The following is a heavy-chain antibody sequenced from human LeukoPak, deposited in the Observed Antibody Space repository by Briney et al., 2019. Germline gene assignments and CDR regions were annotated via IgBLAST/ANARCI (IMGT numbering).Heavy chain of an antibody. J-gene: IGHJ6*02. CDR1: GGSISSYY. CDR2: IYYSGST. CDR3: ARRPGGRSYYGMDV. Sequence: SETLSLTCTVSGGSISSYYWSWIRQPSGKGLEWIGYIYYSGSTNYNPSLKSRVTISVDTSKNQFSLKLSSVTAADAAVYYCARRPGGRSYYGMDVWGQGTTVTVSS. D-gene: IGHD2-15*01. V-gene: IGHV4-59*08.